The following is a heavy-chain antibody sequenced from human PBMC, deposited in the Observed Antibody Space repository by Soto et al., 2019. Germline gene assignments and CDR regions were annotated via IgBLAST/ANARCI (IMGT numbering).Heavy chain of an antibody. CDR1: EFTFNRYW. D-gene: IGHD1-1*01. V-gene: IGHV3-7*04. CDR3: ARSSSWNGHFDY. Sequence: EVHLVASGGGLVQPGGSLRLSCVASEFTFNRYWMTWVRQAPGKGLEWVANIKEDGSEKEYVDSVKGRFIISRDNAKNSLFLRMNSLSAEDTAVYYCARSSSWNGHFDYWGQGTLVTVSS. J-gene: IGHJ4*02. CDR2: IKEDGSEK.